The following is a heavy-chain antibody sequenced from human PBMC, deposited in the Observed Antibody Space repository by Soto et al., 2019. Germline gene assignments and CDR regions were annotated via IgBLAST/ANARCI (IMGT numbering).Heavy chain of an antibody. CDR2: FYPEQGET. V-gene: IGHV1-24*01. CDR3: ATGVVARSFDY. Sequence: ASVPVSCKVSGYTLPELSMLLVRQAPGKALEWLGGFYPEQGETVYAQKFQGRVTMNQDTCTDTAYMELRRMRSEDTAVYFCATGVVARSFDYWGQGTLVTVSS. D-gene: IGHD5-12*01. CDR1: GYTLPELS. J-gene: IGHJ4*02.